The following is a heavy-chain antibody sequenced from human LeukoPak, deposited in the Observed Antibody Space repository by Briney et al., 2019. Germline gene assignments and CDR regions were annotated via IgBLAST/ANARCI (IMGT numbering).Heavy chain of an antibody. CDR2: IYYSGST. Sequence: SETLSLTCTVSGGSISSSSYYWGWIRQPPGEGLEWIGSIYYSGSTYYNPSLKSRVTISVDTSKNQFSLKLSSVTAADTAVYYCASNVVVALYSSGWLDYWGQGTLVTVSS. J-gene: IGHJ4*02. CDR1: GGSISSSSYY. D-gene: IGHD6-19*01. V-gene: IGHV4-39*07. CDR3: ASNVVVALYSSGWLDY.